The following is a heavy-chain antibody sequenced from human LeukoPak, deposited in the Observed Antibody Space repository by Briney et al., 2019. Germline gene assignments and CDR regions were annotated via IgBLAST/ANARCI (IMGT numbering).Heavy chain of an antibody. CDR1: GGSISSTSYY. Sequence: PSETLSLTCTVSGGSISSTSYYWGWIRQPPGKGLEWIASIYYSGSTYDNPSLKSRVTISVDTSRNQFSLKLSSVTAADTAIYYCARNPFFDSGGYYYDFDYWGQETLVTVSS. CDR3: ARNPFFDSGGYYYDFDY. V-gene: IGHV4-39*07. J-gene: IGHJ4*02. D-gene: IGHD3-22*01. CDR2: IYYSGST.